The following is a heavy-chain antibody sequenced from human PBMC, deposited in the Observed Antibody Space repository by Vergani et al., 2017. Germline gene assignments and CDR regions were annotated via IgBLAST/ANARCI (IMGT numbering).Heavy chain of an antibody. CDR2: ISSSSSYI. CDR1: GFTFSSYS. D-gene: IGHD2-15*01. J-gene: IGHJ4*02. V-gene: IGHV3-21*01. CDR3: VVVVAATHDY. Sequence: EVQLVESGGGLVKPGGSLRLSCAASGFTFSSYSMNWVRQAPGKGLEWVSSISSSSSYIYYADSMKGRFTISRDNAKNSLYLQMNSLRAEDTAVYYCVVVVAATHDYWGQGTLVTVSS.